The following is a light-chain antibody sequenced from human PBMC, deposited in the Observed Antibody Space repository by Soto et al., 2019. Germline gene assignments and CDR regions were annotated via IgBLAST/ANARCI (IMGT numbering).Light chain of an antibody. CDR1: QSLLHSNGYNY. J-gene: IGKJ1*01. CDR2: LGS. Sequence: DIVMTQSPLSLPVTPGEPASISCRSSQSLLHSNGYNYLDLYLQKPVQSPQLLIYLGSNRASGVPDRFSGSGSGTDFTLKISRVEAEDVGVYYCMQALQTPPAWTFGQGTKVEIK. V-gene: IGKV2-28*01. CDR3: MQALQTPPAWT.